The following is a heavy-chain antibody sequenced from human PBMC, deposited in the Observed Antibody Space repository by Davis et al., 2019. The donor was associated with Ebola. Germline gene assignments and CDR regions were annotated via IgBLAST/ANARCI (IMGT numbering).Heavy chain of an antibody. CDR2: IKQDGSEK. CDR3: ARENTYFGFWSGYYTTQGYGMDV. CDR1: GFTFSSYA. J-gene: IGHJ6*02. Sequence: GESLKISCAASGFTFSSYAMSWVRQAPGKGLEWVANIKQDGSEKYYVDSVKGRFTISRDNAKNSLYLQMNSLRAEDTAVYYCARENTYFGFWSGYYTTQGYGMDVWGQGTTVTVSS. V-gene: IGHV3-7*03. D-gene: IGHD3-3*01.